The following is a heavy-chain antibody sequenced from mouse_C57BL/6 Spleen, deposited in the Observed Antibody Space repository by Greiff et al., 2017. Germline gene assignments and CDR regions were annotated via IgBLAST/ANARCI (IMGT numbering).Heavy chain of an antibody. V-gene: IGHV1-76*01. Sequence: QVQLKQSGAELVRPGASVKLSCTASGYTFTDYYINWVKQRPGQGLEWIARIYPGSGNTYYNEKFKGKATLTAEKSSSTAYMQLSSLTSEDSAVYFCARGDGSSYFDYWGQGTTLTVSS. CDR2: IYPGSGNT. D-gene: IGHD1-1*01. CDR3: ARGDGSSYFDY. CDR1: GYTFTDYY. J-gene: IGHJ2*01.